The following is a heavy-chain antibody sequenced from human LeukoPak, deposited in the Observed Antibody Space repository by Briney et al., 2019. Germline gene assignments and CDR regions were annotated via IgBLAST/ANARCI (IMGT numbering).Heavy chain of an antibody. J-gene: IGHJ2*01. D-gene: IGHD1-14*01. CDR2: TWYDASYK. CDR3: ARDRGTTSSSGWYFDP. V-gene: IGHV3-33*08. Sequence: GGSLRLSCEASGFTFSGSGMHWVRQAPGKGLEWVAITWYDASYKYYADSVKGRFSISRDNSKNTLYLQMNSLRDEDTAVYYCARDRGTTSSSGWYFDPWGRGTLVSVSS. CDR1: GFTFSGSG.